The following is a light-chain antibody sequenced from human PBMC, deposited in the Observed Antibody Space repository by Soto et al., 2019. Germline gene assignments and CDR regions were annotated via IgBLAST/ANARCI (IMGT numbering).Light chain of an antibody. CDR2: EVS. Sequence: QSALTQPASVSGSPGQSITISCTGNSSDVGSHNLVSWYQQHPGQAPKLMIYEVSNRPLRVSARFSASKSGNTASLTISGLQAEDEADDYCCSYGGSRAVFGGGTQMT. CDR1: SSDVGSHNL. V-gene: IGLV2-23*02. J-gene: IGLJ7*01. CDR3: CSYGGSRAV.